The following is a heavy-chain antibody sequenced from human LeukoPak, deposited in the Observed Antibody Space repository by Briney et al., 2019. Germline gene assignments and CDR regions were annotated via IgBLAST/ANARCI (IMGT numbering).Heavy chain of an antibody. V-gene: IGHV1-69*04. CDR3: ASHLHCSGGSCYFDY. CDR1: GGTFSSYA. J-gene: IGHJ4*02. Sequence: GASVKVSCKASGGTFSSYAISWVRQAPGQGLEWMGRIIPILGIANYAQKFQGRVTITADKSTSTAYMELSSLRSEDTAVYYCASHLHCSGGSCYFDYWGQGTLVTVSS. D-gene: IGHD2-15*01. CDR2: IIPILGIA.